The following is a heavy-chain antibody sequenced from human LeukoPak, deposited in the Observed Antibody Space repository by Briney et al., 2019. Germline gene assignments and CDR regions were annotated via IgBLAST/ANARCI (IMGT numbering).Heavy chain of an antibody. V-gene: IGHV3-48*01. CDR2: IGRGSGTI. J-gene: IGHJ4*02. CDR1: GFTFSTYS. Sequence: PGGSLRLSCAASGFTFSTYSMNWVRQAPGKGLEWVSYIGRGSGTIYYADSVKGRFTISRDNAKNSLFLQMNSLRAEDTAVYYCARHYCTSTTCSSGAFDYWGQGTLVTVSS. D-gene: IGHD2-2*01. CDR3: ARHYCTSTTCSSGAFDY.